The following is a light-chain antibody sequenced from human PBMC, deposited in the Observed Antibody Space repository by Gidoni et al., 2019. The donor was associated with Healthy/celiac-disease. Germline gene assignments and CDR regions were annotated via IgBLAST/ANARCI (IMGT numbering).Light chain of an antibody. CDR3: QSYDSSLSGSRV. V-gene: IGLV1-40*01. J-gene: IGLJ2*01. Sequence: SVPISCTGSSSNIGAGYDVHWYQQLPGTAPKLLIYGNSNRPSGVPDRFSGSKSGTSASLAITGLQAEDEADYYCQSYDSSLSGSRVFGGGTKLTVL. CDR1: SSNIGAGYD. CDR2: GNS.